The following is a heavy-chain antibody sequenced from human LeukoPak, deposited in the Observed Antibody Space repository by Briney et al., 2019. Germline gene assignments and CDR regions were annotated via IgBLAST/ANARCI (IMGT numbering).Heavy chain of an antibody. CDR1: GFTFTSSA. Sequence: SVKVSCKASGFTFTSSAVQWVRQARGQRLEWIGWIVVGSGNTNYVQKFQERVTITRDMSTSTAYMELSSLRSEDTAVYYCAAAYYDFWSGSCDWFDPWGQGTLVTVSS. D-gene: IGHD3-3*01. J-gene: IGHJ5*02. CDR3: AAAYYDFWSGSCDWFDP. CDR2: IVVGSGNT. V-gene: IGHV1-58*01.